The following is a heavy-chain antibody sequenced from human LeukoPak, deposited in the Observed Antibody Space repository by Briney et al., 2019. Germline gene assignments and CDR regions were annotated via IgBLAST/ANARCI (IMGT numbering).Heavy chain of an antibody. CDR1: GGSISSSSYY. CDR2: IFYSGST. Sequence: SETLSLTCTVSGGSISSSSYYWGWIRQPPGKGLEWIVSIFYSGSTYYNSSLKSRVTISVDTSKNQFSLKLSSVTAADTAVYYCASDRSGLSFCFWGQGTLVTVSS. CDR3: ASDRSGLSFCF. V-gene: IGHV4-39*01. D-gene: IGHD3-22*01. J-gene: IGHJ4*02.